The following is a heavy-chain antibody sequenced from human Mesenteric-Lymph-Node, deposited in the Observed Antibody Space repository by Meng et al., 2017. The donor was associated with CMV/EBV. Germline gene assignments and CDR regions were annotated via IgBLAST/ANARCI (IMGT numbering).Heavy chain of an antibody. CDR2: INHSGST. V-gene: IGHV4-34*01. Sequence: SETLSLTCAVYGGSFSGYYWSWIRQPPGKGLEWIGEINHSGSTNYNPSLKSRVTISVDTSKNQFSLKLSSVTAADTAVYYCARERIDPKKYYGMDVWGQGTTVTVSS. J-gene: IGHJ6*02. D-gene: IGHD2-15*01. CDR3: ARERIDPKKYYGMDV. CDR1: GGSFSGYY.